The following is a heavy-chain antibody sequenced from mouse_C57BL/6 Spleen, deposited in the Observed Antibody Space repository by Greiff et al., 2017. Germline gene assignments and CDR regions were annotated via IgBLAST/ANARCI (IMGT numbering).Heavy chain of an antibody. J-gene: IGHJ2*01. CDR3: ARHYFDY. V-gene: IGHV5-17*01. CDR2: ISSGSSTI. CDR1: GFTFSDYG. Sequence: EVKLMESGGGLVKPGGSLKLSCAASGFTFSDYGMHWVRQAPEKGLEWVAYISSGSSTIYYADTVKGRFTISRDNAKNTLFRQMTSLRSEDTAMYYCARHYFDYWGQGTTLTVSS.